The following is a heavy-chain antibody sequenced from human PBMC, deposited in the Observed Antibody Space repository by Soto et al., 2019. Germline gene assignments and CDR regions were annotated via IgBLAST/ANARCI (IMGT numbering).Heavy chain of an antibody. CDR1: GDSIIRSF. V-gene: IGHV4-59*01. J-gene: IGHJ3*02. CDR2: ISDSGVT. CDR3: ARGAGDFSGPDSFDI. D-gene: IGHD3-10*01. Sequence: QGQLQESGPRPVKSSDALSLFCSFAGDSIIRSFWGWIRHSPGKGMQYIGYISDSGVTAYDPSLKSGVTISVNTSNHQFSLKLTSLTAADTAVYYCARGAGDFSGPDSFDIWGQGTMVNVSS.